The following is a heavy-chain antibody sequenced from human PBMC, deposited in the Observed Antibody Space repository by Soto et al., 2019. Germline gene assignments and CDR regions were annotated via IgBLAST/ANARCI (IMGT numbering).Heavy chain of an antibody. CDR3: AKVPYSSSWYVPLYYYYGMDV. CDR2: ISGSGGST. D-gene: IGHD6-13*01. V-gene: IGHV3-23*01. Sequence: PGGSLGLSCAASGFTFSSYAMSWVRQAPGKGLEWVSAISGSGGSTYYADSVKGRFTISRDNSKNTLYLQMNSLRAEDTAVYYCAKVPYSSSWYVPLYYYYGMDVWGQGTTVTVSS. CDR1: GFTFSSYA. J-gene: IGHJ6*02.